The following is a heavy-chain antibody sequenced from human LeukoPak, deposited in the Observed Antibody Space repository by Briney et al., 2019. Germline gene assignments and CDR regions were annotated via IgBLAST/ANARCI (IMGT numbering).Heavy chain of an antibody. V-gene: IGHV4-39*01. CDR1: GGSISSSSYY. Sequence: SETLSLTCTVSGGSISSSSYYWGWIRQPPGKGLEWIGSIYYSGSTYYNPSLKSRVTISVDTSKNQFSLKLSSVTAADTAVYYCATIGILTGYCSGGSCYSGNYWGQGTLVTVSS. CDR3: ATIGILTGYCSGGSCYSGNY. CDR2: IYYSGST. D-gene: IGHD2-15*01. J-gene: IGHJ4*02.